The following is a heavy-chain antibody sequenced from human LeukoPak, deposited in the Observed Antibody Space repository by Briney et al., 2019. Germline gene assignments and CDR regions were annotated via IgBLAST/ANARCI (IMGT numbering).Heavy chain of an antibody. V-gene: IGHV4-59*12. J-gene: IGHJ4*02. CDR3: ARVGHIVAAGTYDY. CDR2: IYNSGST. CDR1: GGSISSYY. Sequence: SETLSLTCTVSGGSISSYYWSWIRQPPGKGLECIGYIYNSGSTNYNPSLKSRVTTSFDTSKNQFSLKLSFVTAADTAVYYCARVGHIVAAGTYDYWGQGTLVTVSS. D-gene: IGHD6-13*01.